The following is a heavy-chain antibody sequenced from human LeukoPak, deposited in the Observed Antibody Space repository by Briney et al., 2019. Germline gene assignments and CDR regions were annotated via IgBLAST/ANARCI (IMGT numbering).Heavy chain of an antibody. CDR1: GFTFSSYG. D-gene: IGHD6-13*01. V-gene: IGHV3-33*01. CDR2: IWYDGSNK. CDR3: ATVKLGSSWSILDY. Sequence: QPGRSLRLSCAASGFTFSSYGMHWVRQAPGKGLEWVAVIWYDGSNKYYADSVKGRFTISRDNSKNTLYLQMNSLRAERTAVYYCATVKLGSSWSILDYWGQGTLVTVSS. J-gene: IGHJ4*02.